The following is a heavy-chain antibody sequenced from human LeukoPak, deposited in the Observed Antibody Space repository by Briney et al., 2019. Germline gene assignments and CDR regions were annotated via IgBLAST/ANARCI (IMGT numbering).Heavy chain of an antibody. Sequence: ASVKVSCKVSGYTLTELSMHWVRQAPRKGLEWMGGFDPEDGETIYAQKFQGRVTMTEDTSTDTAYMELSSLRSEDTAVYYCATPAGDSYGIVFDYWGQGTLVTVSS. V-gene: IGHV1-24*01. D-gene: IGHD5-18*01. CDR1: GYTLTELS. CDR2: FDPEDGET. CDR3: ATPAGDSYGIVFDY. J-gene: IGHJ4*02.